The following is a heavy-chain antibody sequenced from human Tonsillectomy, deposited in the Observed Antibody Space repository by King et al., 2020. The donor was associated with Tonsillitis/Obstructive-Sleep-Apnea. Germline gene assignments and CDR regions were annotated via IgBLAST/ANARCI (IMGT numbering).Heavy chain of an antibody. CDR2: ISSSGSTI. Sequence: VQLVESGGGLVQPGGSLRLSCAASGFTFSSYEMNWVRQAPGKGLEWVSYISSSGSTIYYADSVKGRFTTSRDNAKNSLYLQMNSLRAEDTAVYYCARDWGTSGNLDSFDIWGKGTLVPVS. CDR3: ARDWGTSGNLDSFDI. J-gene: IGHJ3*02. D-gene: IGHD1-14*01. V-gene: IGHV3-48*03. CDR1: GFTFSSYE.